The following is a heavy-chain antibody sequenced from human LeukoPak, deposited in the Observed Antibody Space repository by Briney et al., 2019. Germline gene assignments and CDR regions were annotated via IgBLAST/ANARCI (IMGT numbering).Heavy chain of an antibody. V-gene: IGHV3-11*01. J-gene: IGHJ6*03. CDR1: GFTFGDYY. CDR3: AREEDTVTTYYYYYMDV. Sequence: GGSLRLSCAASGFTFGDYYMSWIRQAPGKGLEWVSYISSSGSTIYYADSVKGRFTISRDNAKNSLYLQMNSLRAEDTAVYYCAREEDTVTTYYYYYMDVWGKGTTVTVSS. CDR2: ISSSGSTI. D-gene: IGHD4-11*01.